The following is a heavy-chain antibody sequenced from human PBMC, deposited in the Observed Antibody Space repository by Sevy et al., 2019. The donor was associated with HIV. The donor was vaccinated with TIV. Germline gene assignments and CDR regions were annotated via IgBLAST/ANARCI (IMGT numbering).Heavy chain of an antibody. CDR2: ISYDRSNK. J-gene: IGHJ4*02. V-gene: IGHV3-30*18. CDR1: GFTFSSYG. CDR3: AKEKILLEGDCSFDY. Sequence: GGSRRLSCAASGFTFSSYGMHWVRQAPGKGLEWVAVISYDRSNKYYADSVKGRFTISRDNSKNTLYLQMNSLRAEDTAVYYCAKEKILLEGDCSFDYWGQGTLVTVSS. D-gene: IGHD3-10*01.